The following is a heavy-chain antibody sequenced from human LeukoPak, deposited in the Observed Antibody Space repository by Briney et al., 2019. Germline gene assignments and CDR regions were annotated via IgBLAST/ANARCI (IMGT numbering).Heavy chain of an antibody. J-gene: IGHJ4*02. CDR3: ARDSGIPGEYYFDY. D-gene: IGHD3-10*01. V-gene: IGHV3-64*02. CDR2: ISSNGGST. Sequence: GGSLRLSCAASGFTFSSYAMHWVRQAPGKGLQYVSAISSNGGSTYYADSVKGRFTISRDNSKNTLYLQMGSLRAEDMAVYYCARDSGIPGEYYFDYWGQGTLVTVSS. CDR1: GFTFSSYA.